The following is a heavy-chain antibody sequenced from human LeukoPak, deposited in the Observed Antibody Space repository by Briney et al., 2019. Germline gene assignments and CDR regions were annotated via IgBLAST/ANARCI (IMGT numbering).Heavy chain of an antibody. CDR1: GFTFNSYA. J-gene: IGHJ5*02. D-gene: IGHD3-10*01. CDR3: AKDGIDSGDPNGFDP. Sequence: GGSLRLSCAASGFTFNSYAMSWVRQAAGKGLEWVSSISGSGGSTYYADSVKGRSTISRDSSKNMLYLQMNTLRAEDTAIYYCAKDGIDSGDPNGFDPWGQGTLVTVSS. CDR2: ISGSGGST. V-gene: IGHV3-23*01.